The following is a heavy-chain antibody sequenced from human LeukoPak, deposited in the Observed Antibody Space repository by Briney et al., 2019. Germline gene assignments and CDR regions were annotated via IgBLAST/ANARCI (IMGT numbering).Heavy chain of an antibody. CDR3: ARHSAHSSTNDAFDM. J-gene: IGHJ3*02. Sequence: SETLSLTCTVSGGSINNSGFYWGWIRQPPGKGLEWIGNIYYIGSTNYNPSLKSRVTMSVDTSKNQFSLKLRSLTAADTAVYYCARHSAHSSTNDAFDMWGQGTLVTVSS. CDR2: IYYIGST. D-gene: IGHD6-13*01. CDR1: GGSINNSGFY. V-gene: IGHV4-39*01.